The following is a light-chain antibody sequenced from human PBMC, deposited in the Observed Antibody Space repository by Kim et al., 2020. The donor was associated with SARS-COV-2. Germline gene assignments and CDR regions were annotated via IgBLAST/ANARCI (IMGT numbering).Light chain of an antibody. J-gene: IGKJ4*01. Sequence: EIVLTQSPATLSVSPGERGTLSCRASQSVSTNLAWYQQKPGQAPRLLIYGASTRATGIPATFSGSGSGTEFTLTISGLQSEDYAVYYCQQYKNWPLTFGGGTKVEIK. CDR1: QSVSTN. CDR3: QQYKNWPLT. CDR2: GAS. V-gene: IGKV3-15*01.